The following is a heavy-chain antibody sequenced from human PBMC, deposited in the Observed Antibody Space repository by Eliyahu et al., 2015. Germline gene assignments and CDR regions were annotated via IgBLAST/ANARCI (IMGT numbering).Heavy chain of an antibody. CDR2: IYSGGST. CDR3: ARDRADTAMVKAYYYYGMDV. D-gene: IGHD5-18*01. J-gene: IGHJ6*02. V-gene: IGHV3-53*01. CDR1: GFXVSXNY. Sequence: EVQLVESGGGLIQPGGSLRLSCAASGFXVSXNYMSGVPQAPGKGLEWVSVIYSGGSTYYADSVKGRFTISRDNSKNTLYLQMNSLRAEDTAVYYCARDRADTAMVKAYYYYGMDVWGQGTTVTVSS.